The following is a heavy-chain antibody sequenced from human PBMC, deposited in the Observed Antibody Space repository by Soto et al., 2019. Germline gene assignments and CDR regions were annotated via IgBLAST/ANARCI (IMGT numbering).Heavy chain of an antibody. CDR3: ARRAGVTTWLGYYGMDV. CDR2: INHSGST. CDR1: GGSFSGYY. Sequence: QVQLQQWGAGLLKPSETLSLTCAVYGGSFSGYYWSWLRQPPGKGLDWIGEINHSGSTNYNPSLKRRVSITVDTSKNPFSLKVSSVTAADTAVYYCARRAGVTTWLGYYGMDVWGQGTTVTVSS. D-gene: IGHD4-4*01. J-gene: IGHJ6*02. V-gene: IGHV4-34*01.